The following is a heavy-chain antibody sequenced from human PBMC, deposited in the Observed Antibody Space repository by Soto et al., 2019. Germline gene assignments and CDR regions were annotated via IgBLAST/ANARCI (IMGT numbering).Heavy chain of an antibody. V-gene: IGHV3-23*01. CDR3: AKVILWFGELLRSFTTTWTSPDV. Sequence: GGSLRLSCAASGFTFSSYAMSWVRQAPGKGLEWVSAISGSGGSTYYADSVKGRFTISRDNSKNTLYLQMNSLRAEDAAVYYCAKVILWFGELLRSFTTTWTSPDVWGKGTTVTVSS. CDR2: ISGSGGST. D-gene: IGHD3-10*01. CDR1: GFTFSSYA. J-gene: IGHJ6*04.